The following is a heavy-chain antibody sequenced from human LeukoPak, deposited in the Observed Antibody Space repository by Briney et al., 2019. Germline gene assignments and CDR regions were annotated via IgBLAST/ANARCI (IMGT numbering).Heavy chain of an antibody. D-gene: IGHD3-10*01. CDR2: TSFDESYK. CDR1: GFTFSTHG. V-gene: IGHV3-30*18. CDR3: AKERESCYFDH. J-gene: IGHJ4*02. Sequence: PGGSLRLSCVASGFTFSTHGMHWVRQAPGKGLEWVAVTSFDESYKNYADSVRGRFTISRDNSKNTLNLQMNSVRAEDTAVYYCAKERESCYFDHWGQGTLVTVSS.